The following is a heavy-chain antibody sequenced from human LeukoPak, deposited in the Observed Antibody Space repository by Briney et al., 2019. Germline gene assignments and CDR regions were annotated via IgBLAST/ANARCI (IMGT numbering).Heavy chain of an antibody. CDR2: INHSGST. D-gene: IGHD4-17*01. Sequence: SETLSLTCAVYGGSFSGYYWSWIRQPPGKGLEWIGEINHSGSTNYNPSLKSRVTISVDTSKNQFSLKLSSVTAADTAVYYCARGKTTVTRSFDYWGQGTMVTVS. V-gene: IGHV4-34*01. CDR1: GGSFSGYY. J-gene: IGHJ4*03. CDR3: ARGKTTVTRSFDY.